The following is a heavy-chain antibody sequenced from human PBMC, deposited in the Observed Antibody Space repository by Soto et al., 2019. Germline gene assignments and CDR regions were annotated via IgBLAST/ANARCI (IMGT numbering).Heavy chain of an antibody. CDR2: IRSKAYGGTT. J-gene: IGHJ1*01. CDR1: GFTFGDYA. D-gene: IGHD6-19*01. Sequence: GGSLRLSCTASGFTFGDYAMSWFRQAPGKGLEWVGFIRSKAYGGTTEYAASVKGRFTISRDDSKSIAYLQMNSLKTEDTAVYYCTRDEERIAVAGTYFQHWGQGTLVTVSS. V-gene: IGHV3-49*03. CDR3: TRDEERIAVAGTYFQH.